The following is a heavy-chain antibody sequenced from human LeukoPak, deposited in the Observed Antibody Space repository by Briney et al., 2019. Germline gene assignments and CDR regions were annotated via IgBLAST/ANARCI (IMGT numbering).Heavy chain of an antibody. CDR1: GYTFTSYG. CDR3: ARRGPVGGGWGFDY. Sequence: GASVKVSCKASGYTFTSYGISWVRQAPGQELEWMGWISGYYGNTDSAQNLQGRVTMTRDTSTSTAYMELRSLTSDDTAVYYCARRGPVGGGWGFDYWGQGTLVTVSS. J-gene: IGHJ4*02. D-gene: IGHD6-19*01. V-gene: IGHV1-18*01. CDR2: ISGYYGNT.